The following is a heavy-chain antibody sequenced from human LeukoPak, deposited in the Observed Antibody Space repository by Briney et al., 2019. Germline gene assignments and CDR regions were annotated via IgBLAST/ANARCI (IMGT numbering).Heavy chain of an antibody. CDR2: IWYDGNNK. Sequence: GGSLRLSCAASGFTFSNYGMRWVRQAPGKGLEWVAVIWYDGNNKYYADSVKGRFTISRDTSKNTLYLQMNSLRAEDTAVYYCAKDRSRSKTYYYDSSGLTPFDYWGQGTMVTVSS. CDR3: AKDRSRSKTYYYDSSGLTPFDY. J-gene: IGHJ4*02. V-gene: IGHV3-30*02. D-gene: IGHD3-22*01. CDR1: GFTFSNYG.